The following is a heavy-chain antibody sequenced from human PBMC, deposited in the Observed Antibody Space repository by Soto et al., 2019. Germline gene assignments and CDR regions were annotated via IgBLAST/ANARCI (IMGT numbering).Heavy chain of an antibody. Sequence: SETLSLTCAVSGYSISRGFYWAWIRQPPGKGLEWIGSISHSGRTYYQASLKSRATISLDTSKNQFSLNLVSVTAADTAVYFYARAPVGGFDSWGQGTLVTVSQVRSMTNMDPVDTATYYCALSSSSPPIKYNWFDPWGQGTLVTVS. CDR3: ARAPVGGFDSWGQGTLVTVSQVRSMTNMDPVDTATYYCALSSSSPPIKYNWFDP. CDR2: ISHSGRT. CDR1: GYSISRGFY. J-gene: IGHJ5*02. D-gene: IGHD6-6*01. V-gene: IGHV4-38-2*01.